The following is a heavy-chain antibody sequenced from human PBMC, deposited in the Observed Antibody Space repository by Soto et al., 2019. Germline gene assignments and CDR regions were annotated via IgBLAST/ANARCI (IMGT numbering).Heavy chain of an antibody. CDR1: GGSISSTSYY. CDR2: IDYSGSA. D-gene: IGHD5-12*01. V-gene: IGHV4-39*01. J-gene: IGHJ4*02. CDR3: ARHGDPSWWLRPFDY. Sequence: QLQLQESGPGLVKPSETLSLSCSVSGGSISSTSYYWGRIRQPPGKGLEWIGSIDYSGSADYNPSLRSRVTISVDMPKNQFSLKLTSVSAADTAVYYCARHGDPSWWLRPFDYWGQGTLVTVSS.